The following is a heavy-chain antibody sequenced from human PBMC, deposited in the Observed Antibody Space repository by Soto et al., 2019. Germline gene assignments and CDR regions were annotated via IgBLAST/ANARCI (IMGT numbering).Heavy chain of an antibody. J-gene: IGHJ4*02. V-gene: IGHV1-2*04. Sequence: ASVKVSCKASGYTFTGYYMHWVRQAPGQGLERMGWINPNSGGTNYAQKFQGWVTMTRDTSISTAYMELSRLRSDDTAVYYCARGSTIFGVVITFDYWGQGTLVTVSS. CDR1: GYTFTGYY. D-gene: IGHD3-3*01. CDR2: INPNSGGT. CDR3: ARGSTIFGVVITFDY.